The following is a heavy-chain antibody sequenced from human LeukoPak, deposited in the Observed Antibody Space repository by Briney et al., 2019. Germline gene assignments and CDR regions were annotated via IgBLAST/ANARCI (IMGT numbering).Heavy chain of an antibody. J-gene: IGHJ4*02. D-gene: IGHD3-22*01. V-gene: IGHV1-46*01. CDR1: GYTFSSYS. CDR3: AREFYYESSAYGFEY. Sequence: ASVKVSCMASGYTFSSYSMHWVRQAPGQGLEWMGIINPSGGSTSYAQKFQGRVTMTRDTSTSTVYMGLSSLRSEDTAVYYCAREFYYESSAYGFEYWGQGTLVTVSS. CDR2: INPSGGST.